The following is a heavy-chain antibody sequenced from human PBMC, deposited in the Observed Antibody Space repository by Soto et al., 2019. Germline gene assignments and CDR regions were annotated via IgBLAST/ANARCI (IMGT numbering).Heavy chain of an antibody. CDR3: AKTTTVTLDFDY. J-gene: IGHJ4*02. V-gene: IGHV3-30*18. CDR1: GFTFSSYG. Sequence: PGGSLRLSCAASGFTFSSYGMHWVRQAPGKGLEWVAVISYDGSNKYYADSVKGRFTISRDNSKNTLYLQMNSLRAEDTAVYYCAKTTTVTLDFDYWGQGTLVTVSS. D-gene: IGHD4-17*01. CDR2: ISYDGSNK.